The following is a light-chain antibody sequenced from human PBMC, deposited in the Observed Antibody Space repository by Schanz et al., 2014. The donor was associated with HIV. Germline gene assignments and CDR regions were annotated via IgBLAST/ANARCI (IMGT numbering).Light chain of an antibody. J-gene: IGLJ3*02. CDR2: EGT. CDR1: SRDGGGYNY. CDR3: QSYDSGLSGWV. V-gene: IGLV2-14*01. Sequence: QSALTQPASVSGAPGQSVTISCPGTSRDGGGYNYVPWHQQHPGKAPKFIIYEGTKRPSGISNRFSGSKSGTSASLAITGLQAEDEADYYCQSYDSGLSGWVFGGGTKLTVL.